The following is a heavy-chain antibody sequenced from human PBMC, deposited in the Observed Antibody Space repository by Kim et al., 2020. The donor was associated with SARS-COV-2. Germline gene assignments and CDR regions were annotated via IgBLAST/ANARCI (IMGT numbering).Heavy chain of an antibody. CDR1: GFTFSSYG. CDR3: ASRHTSAAPQYFDY. CDR2: IAASGGDT. D-gene: IGHD2-2*01. Sequence: GGSLRLSCAASGFTFSSYGMNWVRQAPGKGLEWVAAIAASGGDTFYADSVKGRFTISRDNSKNTLFLQMNSLTAEDTAVYYCASRHTSAAPQYFDYSGHGTLGTVSS. V-gene: IGHV3-23*01. J-gene: IGHJ4*01.